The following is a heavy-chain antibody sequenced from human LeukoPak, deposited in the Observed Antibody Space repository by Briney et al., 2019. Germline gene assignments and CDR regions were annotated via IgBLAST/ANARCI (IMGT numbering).Heavy chain of an antibody. J-gene: IGHJ4*02. V-gene: IGHV3-64*01. Sequence: GGSLRLSCAASGFTFSSYAMHWVRQAPGKGLEYVSAISSNGGSTYYANSVKGRFTISRDSSKNTLYLQMGSLRAEDMAVYYCARSDYYYGSGSYYPFDYWGQGTLVTASS. CDR3: ARSDYYYGSGSYYPFDY. CDR2: ISSNGGST. D-gene: IGHD3-10*01. CDR1: GFTFSSYA.